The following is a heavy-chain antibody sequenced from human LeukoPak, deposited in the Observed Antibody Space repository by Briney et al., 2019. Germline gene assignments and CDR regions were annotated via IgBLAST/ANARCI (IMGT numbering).Heavy chain of an antibody. V-gene: IGHV3-7*01. CDR2: LKQDGSEK. Sequence: GSLRLSCAVSGFTFSNFWMSWVRQAPGKGLGWVANLKQDGSEKNYVDSVKGRFTVSRDNAKNALYLQMNSLRVEDTAMYYCVRSLSLSYWGQGALVTVSS. CDR1: GFTFSNFW. J-gene: IGHJ4*02. CDR3: VRSLSLSY.